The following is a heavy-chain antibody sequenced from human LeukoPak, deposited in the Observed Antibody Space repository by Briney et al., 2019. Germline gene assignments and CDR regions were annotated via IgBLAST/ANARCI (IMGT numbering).Heavy chain of an antibody. V-gene: IGHV3-7*01. CDR2: IKQDGSEK. Sequence: GGSLRLSCAASGFTFSSYWMSWVRQAPGKGLEGVANIKQDGSEKYYVDSVKGRFTISRDNAKNSLYLQMNSLRAEDTAVYYCARDGYSGYDLVDYYYMDVWGKGTTVTISS. J-gene: IGHJ6*03. CDR3: ARDGYSGYDLVDYYYMDV. CDR1: GFTFSSYW. D-gene: IGHD5-12*01.